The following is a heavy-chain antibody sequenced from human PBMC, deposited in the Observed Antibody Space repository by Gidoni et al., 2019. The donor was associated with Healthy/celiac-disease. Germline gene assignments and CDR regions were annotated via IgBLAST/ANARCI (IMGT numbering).Heavy chain of an antibody. CDR2: ASGSSAAT. J-gene: IGHJ4*02. Sequence: EVLLLEYGGGSVQPGGSVRLSCPASGFTFSNYAMSWVRQAPGKGLEWVSGASGSSAATYYTDSVKGRFTISRDNSKNTLYLQMNSLRAEDTAIYYCAKAPLGYCNGVRCYPFDYWGQGTLVTVSS. V-gene: IGHV3-23*01. CDR3: AKAPLGYCNGVRCYPFDY. D-gene: IGHD2-15*01. CDR1: GFTFSNYA.